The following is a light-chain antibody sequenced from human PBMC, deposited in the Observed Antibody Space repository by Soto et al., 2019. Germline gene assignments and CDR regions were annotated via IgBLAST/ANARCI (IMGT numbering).Light chain of an antibody. CDR1: QSVSSN. Sequence: EIVMTQSPATLSLSPGDRATLSCRASQSVSSNLAWYQQKTGQAPRLLIYGESTRATGIPDRLSGSGSGTELNLTISRLQSEDFAVYYCQKYNNWLRTCGQGTKVDIK. J-gene: IGKJ1*01. CDR3: QKYNNWLRT. CDR2: GES. V-gene: IGKV3-15*01.